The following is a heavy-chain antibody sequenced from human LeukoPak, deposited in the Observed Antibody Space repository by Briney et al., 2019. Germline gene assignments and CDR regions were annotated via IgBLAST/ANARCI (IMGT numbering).Heavy chain of an antibody. J-gene: IGHJ6*03. Sequence: GGTLRLSCAASGFTFSSYGMSWVRQAPGKGLEWVSSISRSGGSTHYADSVKGRFTISRDNSKNMLSLQMNSLRAEDTAVYYCAKGMGYASGSSYSYYYYMDVWGKGTTVTISS. CDR2: ISRSGGST. V-gene: IGHV3-23*01. CDR1: GFTFSSYG. CDR3: AKGMGYASGSSYSYYYYMDV. D-gene: IGHD3-10*01.